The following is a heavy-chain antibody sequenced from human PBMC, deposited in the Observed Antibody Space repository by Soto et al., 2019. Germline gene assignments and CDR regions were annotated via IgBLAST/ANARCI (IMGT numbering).Heavy chain of an antibody. J-gene: IGHJ4*02. Sequence: PGGSLRLSCAASGLTFSGHWMTWVRQTPGEGLQWVAAIKPDGSETFYVDSVKGRFTISRDNARNSLFLQMDSLRAEDTAVYYCTSRPSGMTYHAVFDFWVQGTLVTVSS. CDR3: TSRPSGMTYHAVFDF. D-gene: IGHD2-21*02. CDR2: IKPDGSET. CDR1: GLTFSGHW. V-gene: IGHV3-7*03.